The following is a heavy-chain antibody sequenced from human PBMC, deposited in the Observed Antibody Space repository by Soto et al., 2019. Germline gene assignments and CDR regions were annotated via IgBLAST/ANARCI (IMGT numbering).Heavy chain of an antibody. D-gene: IGHD3-10*01. CDR2: INPNSGST. V-gene: IGHV1-2*04. CDR3: ARESSGSLDY. CDR1: GYTFTSYG. Sequence: ASVKVSCKASGYTFTSYGISWVRQAPGQGLEWMGWINPNSGSTNYAQKFQDWVTMTRDTSISTAYMELSRLRSDDTAVYYCARESSGSLDYWGRGTLVTVSS. J-gene: IGHJ4*02.